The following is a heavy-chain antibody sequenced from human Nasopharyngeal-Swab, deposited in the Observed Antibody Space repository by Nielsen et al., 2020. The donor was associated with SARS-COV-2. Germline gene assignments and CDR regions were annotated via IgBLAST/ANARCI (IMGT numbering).Heavy chain of an antibody. CDR2: VSWNSGNI. D-gene: IGHD1-26*01. V-gene: IGHV3-9*01. CDR3: ARDPATGALDR. CDR1: GFNFHDYV. Sequence: SLKISCTASGFNFHDYVMHWVRQAPGKGPEWVSSVSWNSGNIGYADSVKGRFTISRDNAKNSLYLQMHSLRADDTALYYCARDPATGALDRWGQGTLVTVSS. J-gene: IGHJ5*02.